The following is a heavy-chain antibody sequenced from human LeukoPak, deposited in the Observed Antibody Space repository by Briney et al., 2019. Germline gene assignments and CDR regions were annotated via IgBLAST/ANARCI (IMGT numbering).Heavy chain of an antibody. D-gene: IGHD2-15*01. CDR3: ARRYCSGGSCYSALDY. J-gene: IGHJ4*02. CDR2: IYYSGST. CDR1: GGSISSYY. V-gene: IGHV4-59*01. Sequence: SSETLSLTCTVSGGSISSYYWSWIRQPPGKGLEWIGYIYYSGSTNYNPSLKSRVTISVDTSKNQFSLKLSSVTDADTAVYYCARRYCSGGSCYSALDYWGQGALVTVSS.